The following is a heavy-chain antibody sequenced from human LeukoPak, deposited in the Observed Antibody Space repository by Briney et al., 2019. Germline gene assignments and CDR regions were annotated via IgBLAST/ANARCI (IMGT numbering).Heavy chain of an antibody. CDR2: ISSNGGST. Sequence: GGSLGLSCAASGFTFSSYAMHWVRQAPGKGLEYVSAISSNGGSTYYANSVKGRFTISRDNSKNTLYLQMGSLRAEDMAVYYCARASYYSGDAFDIWGQGTMVTVSS. V-gene: IGHV3-64*01. D-gene: IGHD2/OR15-2a*01. CDR3: ARASYYSGDAFDI. J-gene: IGHJ3*02. CDR1: GFTFSSYA.